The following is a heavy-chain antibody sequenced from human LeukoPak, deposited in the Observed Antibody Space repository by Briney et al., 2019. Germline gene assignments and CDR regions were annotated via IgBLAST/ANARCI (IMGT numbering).Heavy chain of an antibody. Sequence: GGSLRLSCAASGFTFNTYWMSWVRQAPGKGLEWVANIKQDGSEKYYVDSVKGRFTISRDNAKNSLYLQMNSLRAEDTAVYYCARFYDSSGYTPTDAFDIWGQGTMVTVSS. CDR3: ARFYDSSGYTPTDAFDI. J-gene: IGHJ3*02. CDR1: GFTFNTYW. V-gene: IGHV3-7*01. CDR2: IKQDGSEK. D-gene: IGHD3-22*01.